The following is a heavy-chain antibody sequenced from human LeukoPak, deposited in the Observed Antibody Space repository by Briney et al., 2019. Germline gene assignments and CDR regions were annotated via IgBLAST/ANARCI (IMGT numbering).Heavy chain of an antibody. D-gene: IGHD6-19*01. J-gene: IGHJ4*02. Sequence: GGSLRLSCAASGFTFSSYEMNWVRQAPGKGLEWVSYISSSGSTIYYADSVKGRFTISRDNAKNSLYLQMNSLRAEDTAVYYCARAPVRYSRGWYDYWGQGTLVTVSS. CDR1: GFTFSSYE. CDR2: ISSSGSTI. CDR3: ARAPVRYSRGWYDY. V-gene: IGHV3-48*03.